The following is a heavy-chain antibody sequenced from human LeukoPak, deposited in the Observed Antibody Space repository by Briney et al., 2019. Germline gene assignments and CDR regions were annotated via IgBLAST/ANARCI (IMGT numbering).Heavy chain of an antibody. D-gene: IGHD1-26*01. CDR1: GFTFSRYD. Sequence: PGGSLRLSCAASGFTFSRYDINWVRQAPGKGLEWVSGISGSGDRTYYADSAKGRFTISRENSKNTLYLQMNSLRADDTAVYYCAKVPWGGTSRMVYWGQGTLASVSS. CDR3: AKVPWGGTSRMVY. CDR2: ISGSGDRT. J-gene: IGHJ4*02. V-gene: IGHV3-23*01.